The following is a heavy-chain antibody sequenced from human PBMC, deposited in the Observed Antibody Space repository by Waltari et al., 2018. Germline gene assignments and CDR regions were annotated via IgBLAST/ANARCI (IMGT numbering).Heavy chain of an antibody. D-gene: IGHD3-10*01. J-gene: IGHJ4*02. Sequence: QVQLVQSGAEVKKPGSSVKVSCKASGGTFSSYAISWVRQATGQGLEWMGGIIPIFGTANYAQKFQGRVTITADESTSTAYMELSSLRSEDTAVYYCAREGLLWFGEPFYWYWGQGTLVTVSS. CDR3: AREGLLWFGEPFYWY. V-gene: IGHV1-69*12. CDR1: GGTFSSYA. CDR2: IIPIFGTA.